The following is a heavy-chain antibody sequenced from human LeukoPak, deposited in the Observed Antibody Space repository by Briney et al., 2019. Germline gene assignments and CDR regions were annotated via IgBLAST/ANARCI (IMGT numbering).Heavy chain of an antibody. CDR3: ARDQFIHAFDI. J-gene: IGHJ3*02. D-gene: IGHD5-24*01. CDR1: GFTFSSFS. Sequence: GGSLRLSCAASGFTFSSFSMNWVRQAPGKGLEWVSSIYSTTTYIYYADSVKGRFTISRDNAKNSPYLQMNSLRAEDTAVYYCARDQFIHAFDIWGQGTMVTVSS. CDR2: IYSTTTYI. V-gene: IGHV3-21*01.